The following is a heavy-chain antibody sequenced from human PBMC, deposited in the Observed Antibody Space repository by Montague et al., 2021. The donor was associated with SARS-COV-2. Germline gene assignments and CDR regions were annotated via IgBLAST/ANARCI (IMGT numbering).Heavy chain of an antibody. D-gene: IGHD3-9*01. V-gene: IGHV3-48*04. Sequence: SLRLSCPASGFTFSSYSMNWVRQAPGKGLEWVSYISSSSSTIYYADSVKGRFTISRDNAKNSLYLQMNSLRAEDTAVYYCARDLRWGYYDILTGYYRPLDYWGQGTLVTVSS. CDR2: ISSSSSTI. CDR3: ARDLRWGYYDILTGYYRPLDY. J-gene: IGHJ4*02. CDR1: GFTFSSYS.